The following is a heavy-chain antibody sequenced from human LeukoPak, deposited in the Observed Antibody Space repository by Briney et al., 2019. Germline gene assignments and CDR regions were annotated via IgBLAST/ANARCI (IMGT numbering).Heavy chain of an antibody. D-gene: IGHD4-17*01. J-gene: IGHJ5*02. CDR2: ISGTTSST. V-gene: IGHV3-23*01. CDR1: GFTFSSFA. Sequence: TGGSLRLSCAASGFTFSSFAMSWVRQAPGKGLEWVSAISGTTSSTYYADSVKGRFTISRDNSKNTLYLQMNTLRGEDTAIYYCARDYGDYAGNWFDPWGLGTLVTVSS. CDR3: ARDYGDYAGNWFDP.